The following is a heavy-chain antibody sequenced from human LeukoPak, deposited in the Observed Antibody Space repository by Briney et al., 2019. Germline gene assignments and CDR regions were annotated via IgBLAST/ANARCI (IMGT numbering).Heavy chain of an antibody. V-gene: IGHV5-51*01. CDR1: GYSFTSYW. CDR3: TYSSSWPENPNLTPEDQYFDY. J-gene: IGHJ4*02. Sequence: GESLKISCKGSGYSFTSYWIGWVRQMPGKGLEWMGIIYPGDSDTRYSPSFQGQVTISADKSISTAYLQWSSLKASDTAMYYCTYSSSWPENPNLTPEDQYFDYWGQGTLVTVSS. CDR2: IYPGDSDT. D-gene: IGHD6-13*01.